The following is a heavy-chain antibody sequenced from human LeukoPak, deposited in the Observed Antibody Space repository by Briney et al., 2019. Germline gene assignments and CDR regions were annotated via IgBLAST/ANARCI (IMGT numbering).Heavy chain of an antibody. CDR2: IYYSGST. CDR3: ARHGGRAVAGTPYWFDP. CDR1: GGSISSGGYY. D-gene: IGHD6-19*01. Sequence: SETLSLTCTVSGGSISSGGYYWSWIRQHPGKGLEWIGSIYYSGSTYYNPSLKSRVTISVDTSKNQFSLKLSSVTAADTAVYYCARHGGRAVAGTPYWFDPWGQGTLVTVSS. J-gene: IGHJ5*02. V-gene: IGHV4-39*01.